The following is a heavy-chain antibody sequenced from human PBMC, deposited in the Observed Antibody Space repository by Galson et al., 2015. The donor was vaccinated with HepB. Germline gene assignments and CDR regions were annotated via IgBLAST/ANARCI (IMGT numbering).Heavy chain of an antibody. J-gene: IGHJ4*02. V-gene: IGHV3-21*01. CDR2: ISSSSSYI. Sequence: SLRLSCAASGFTFSSYAMSWVRQAPGKGLEWVSSISSSSSYIYYADSVKGRFTISRDNAKNSLYLQMNSLRAEDTAVYYCAREGSSSWDFDYWGQGTLVTVSS. CDR3: AREGSSSWDFDY. D-gene: IGHD6-13*01. CDR1: GFTFSSYA.